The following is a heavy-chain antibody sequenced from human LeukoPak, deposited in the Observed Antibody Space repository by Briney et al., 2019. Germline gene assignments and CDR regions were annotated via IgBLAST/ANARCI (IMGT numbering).Heavy chain of an antibody. CDR3: ARLLGSSSSSWASFDY. D-gene: IGHD6-13*01. CDR2: IYPGDSHT. J-gene: IGHJ4*02. CDR1: GYSFTTYW. V-gene: IGHV5-51*01. Sequence: GESLKISCKGSGYSFTTYWIGWVRQIPGKGLEWMGIIYPGDSHTMYSPSFRGQVTISADKSISTAYLQWSSLKASDTAMYYCARLLGSSSSSWASFDYWGQGTLVTVSS.